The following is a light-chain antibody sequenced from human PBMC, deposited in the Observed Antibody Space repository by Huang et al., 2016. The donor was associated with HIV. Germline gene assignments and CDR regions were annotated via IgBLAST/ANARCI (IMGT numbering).Light chain of an antibody. V-gene: IGKV3-15*01. CDR2: GAS. CDR1: ESILRN. J-gene: IGKJ2*01. CDR3: QQYNKWPPYT. Sequence: VMTQSPATLSVSPGERATLSCRASESILRNLAWYQQRPGHPPLLLIYGASVRLPGIPDRFRGSGSGTEFSLTISSLQSEDFAVYYCQQYNKWPPYTYGQGTKLEIK.